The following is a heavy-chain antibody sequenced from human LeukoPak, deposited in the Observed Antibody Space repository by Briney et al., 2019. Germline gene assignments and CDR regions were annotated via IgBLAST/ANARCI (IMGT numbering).Heavy chain of an antibody. CDR3: ARGRFLEWLSYYFDY. J-gene: IGHJ4*02. D-gene: IGHD3-3*01. V-gene: IGHV4-38-2*02. Sequence: SETLSLTCTVSGGSMSSYYWGWIRQPPGKGLEWIGSIYHSGSTYYNPSLKSRVTISVDTSKNQFSLKLSSVTAADTAVYYCARGRFLEWLSYYFDYWGQGTLVTVSS. CDR1: GGSMSSYY. CDR2: IYHSGST.